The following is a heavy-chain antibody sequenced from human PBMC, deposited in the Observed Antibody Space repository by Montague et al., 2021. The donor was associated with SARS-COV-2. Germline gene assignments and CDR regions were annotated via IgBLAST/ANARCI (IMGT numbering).Heavy chain of an antibody. CDR1: GGSLTSYY. CDR3: AREFRIELWQTNWYFGL. V-gene: IGHV4-59*01. J-gene: IGHJ2*01. Sequence: SETLSLTCTVSGGSLTSYYWNWIRQPPGKGLEWIGNFDHSGDTKYNPSLKSRATISVDTSKNQFALRLHSVTAADTAVYYCAREFRIELWQTNWYFGLWGRGTLVTVSS. CDR2: FDHSGDT. D-gene: IGHD3-16*01.